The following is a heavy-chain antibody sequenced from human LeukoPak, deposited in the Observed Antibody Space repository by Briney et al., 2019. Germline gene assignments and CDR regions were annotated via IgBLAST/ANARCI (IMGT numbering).Heavy chain of an antibody. CDR1: GFTFSSYG. Sequence: GRSLRLSCAASGFTFSSYGMHWVRQAPGKGLEWVAVIWYDGSNKYYADSVKGRFTISRDNSKNTLYLQMNSLRAEDTAVYYCARETYYYDSSGPGGFDYWGQGTLVTVSS. CDR2: IWYDGSNK. V-gene: IGHV3-33*08. J-gene: IGHJ4*02. CDR3: ARETYYYDSSGPGGFDY. D-gene: IGHD3-22*01.